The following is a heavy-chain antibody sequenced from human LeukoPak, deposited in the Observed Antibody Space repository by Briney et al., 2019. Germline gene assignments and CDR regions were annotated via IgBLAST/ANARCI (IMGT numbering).Heavy chain of an antibody. V-gene: IGHV3-30*04. D-gene: IGHD5-18*01. CDR2: ISYGGSNK. CDR1: GFTFSSYA. CDR3: ARDRDTAMVHDAFDI. Sequence: GGSLRLSCAASGFTFSSYAMHWVRQAPGKGLEWVAVISYGGSNKYYADSVKGRFTISRDNSKNTLFLQMNSLRAEDTAVFYCARDRDTAMVHDAFDIWGQGTMVTVSS. J-gene: IGHJ3*02.